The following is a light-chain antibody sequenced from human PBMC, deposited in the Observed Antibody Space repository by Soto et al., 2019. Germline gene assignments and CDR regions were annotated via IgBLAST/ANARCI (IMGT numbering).Light chain of an antibody. Sequence: EIVLTQSPGTLSLSPGERATLSCRASQSVSRSYLAWYQHKPGQAPRLLIYGASTRATGIPDRFSGSGSGTDFTLTISRLEPEDFAVYYCQHYSSSPFTFGPGTKVDIK. CDR1: QSVSRSY. V-gene: IGKV3-20*01. J-gene: IGKJ3*01. CDR2: GAS. CDR3: QHYSSSPFT.